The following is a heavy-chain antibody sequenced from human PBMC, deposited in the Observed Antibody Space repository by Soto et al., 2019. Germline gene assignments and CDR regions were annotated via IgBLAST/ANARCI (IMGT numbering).Heavy chain of an antibody. CDR1: GLTFNNAW. CDR2: IKSRLDGGTT. V-gene: IGHV3-15*01. J-gene: IGHJ1*01. CDR3: ATFYGDYGLTFQH. D-gene: IGHD4-17*01. Sequence: EVQLVESGGGLVKPGGSLRLSCVSSGLTFNNAWMSWVRQAPGKGLEWIGRIKSRLDGGTTDYGAPAKGRFTISRDDSKSTLYLQMNNLKIEDTAMYYCATFYGDYGLTFQHWGRGSLVAVSA.